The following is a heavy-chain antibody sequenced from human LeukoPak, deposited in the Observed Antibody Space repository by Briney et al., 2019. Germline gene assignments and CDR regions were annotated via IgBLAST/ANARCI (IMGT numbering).Heavy chain of an antibody. Sequence: PGGSLRLSCAASGFTFSSYAMSWVRQAPGKGLEWVSAISGSGGSTYYADSVKGRFTISRDNSKNTLYLQMNSLRAEDTAVYYCAKADIVVVPAANFDYWGQGTLVTVFS. CDR2: ISGSGGST. CDR3: AKADIVVVPAANFDY. CDR1: GFTFSSYA. J-gene: IGHJ4*02. V-gene: IGHV3-23*01. D-gene: IGHD2-2*01.